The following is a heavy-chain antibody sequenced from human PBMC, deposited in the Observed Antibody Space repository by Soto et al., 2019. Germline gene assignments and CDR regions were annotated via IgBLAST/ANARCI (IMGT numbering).Heavy chain of an antibody. V-gene: IGHV5-51*01. D-gene: IGHD2-21*01. J-gene: IGHJ3*02. CDR2: IYPGDLDI. CDR1: VYDFTNYW. CDR3: ARFRAPRRQIISVSFHI. Sequence: GESLKISCNASVYDFTNYWIAWVRQTPWRGLEWMGMIYPGDLDIRYNRSFRGRVTISADKSITTAFVQWGSLKASDSAIYYCARFRAPRRQIISVSFHIRGIGTLVTVSS.